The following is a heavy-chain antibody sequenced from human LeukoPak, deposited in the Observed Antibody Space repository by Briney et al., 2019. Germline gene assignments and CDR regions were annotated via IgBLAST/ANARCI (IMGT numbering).Heavy chain of an antibody. CDR2: INPNSGGT. D-gene: IGHD3-22*01. CDR1: GYTFTGYY. V-gene: IGHV1-2*02. CDR3: ARNYYDSSGADY. J-gene: IGHJ4*02. Sequence: ASVKVSCKASGYTFTGYYMHWVRQAPGQGLEWMGWINPNSGGTNYAQKFQGRVTMTTDTSTSTAYMELRSLRSDDTAVYYCARNYYDSSGADYWGQGTLVTVSS.